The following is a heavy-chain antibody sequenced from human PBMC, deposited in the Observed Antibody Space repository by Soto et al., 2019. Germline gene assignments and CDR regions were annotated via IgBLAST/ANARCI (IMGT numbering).Heavy chain of an antibody. D-gene: IGHD6-13*01. CDR1: GYTLTGYY. Sequence: GASVKVSCKASGYTLTGYYMHWVRQAPGQGLEWMGWINPNSGGTNYAQKFQGRVTMTRDTSISTAYMELSRLRSDDTAVYYCARERAAASYYYGMDVWGQGTTVTVSS. CDR2: INPNSGGT. CDR3: ARERAAASYYYGMDV. J-gene: IGHJ6*02. V-gene: IGHV1-2*02.